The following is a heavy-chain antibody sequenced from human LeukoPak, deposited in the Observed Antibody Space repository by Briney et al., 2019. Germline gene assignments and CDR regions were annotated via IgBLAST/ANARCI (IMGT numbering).Heavy chain of an antibody. D-gene: IGHD5-12*01. CDR3: ASSRGYSDYDSDY. J-gene: IGHJ4*02. CDR2: ISDDGSNK. CDR1: VYTFITYA. Sequence: GGGLRLSPAPSVYTFITYALRCVRDAPGKGLEGVAVISDDGSNKYYADFVEGRFTISRDNYKNTLYLQMNSVRPEDAAVYFCASSRGYSDYDSDYWGQGTLVTVSS. V-gene: IGHV3-30*04.